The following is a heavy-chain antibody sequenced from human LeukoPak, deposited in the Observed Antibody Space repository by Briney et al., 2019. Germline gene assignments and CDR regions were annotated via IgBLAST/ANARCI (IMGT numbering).Heavy chain of an antibody. CDR1: GFTFTSYE. CDR3: ARGTTGGYSPSH. V-gene: IGHV3-48*03. D-gene: IGHD5-12*01. Sequence: GGSLRLSCAASGFTFTSYEMNWVRQAPGKGLEWVSYISSSGSTIYYADSVKGRFTISRDNAKNSLYLQMNSLRAEDTAVYYCARGTTGGYSPSHWGQGTLVTVSS. CDR2: ISSSGSTI. J-gene: IGHJ4*02.